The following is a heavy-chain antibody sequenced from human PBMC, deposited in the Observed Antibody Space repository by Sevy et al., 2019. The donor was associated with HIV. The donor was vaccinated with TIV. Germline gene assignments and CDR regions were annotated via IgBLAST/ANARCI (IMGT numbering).Heavy chain of an antibody. CDR1: GYTFTSYG. J-gene: IGHJ1*01. Sequence: ASVKVSCKASGYTFTSYGISWVRQAPGQGLEWMGWISAYNGNTNDAQKLQGRVTMTTDTSTSTAYMELRSLRSDDTAVYYCARGRVHPGIAVAGIVKANAEYFQHWGQGTLVTVSS. V-gene: IGHV1-18*01. CDR3: ARGRVHPGIAVAGIVKANAEYFQH. CDR2: ISAYNGNT. D-gene: IGHD6-19*01.